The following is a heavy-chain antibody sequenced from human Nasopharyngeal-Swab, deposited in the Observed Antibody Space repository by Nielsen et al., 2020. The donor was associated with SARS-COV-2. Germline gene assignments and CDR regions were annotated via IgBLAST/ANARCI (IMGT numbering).Heavy chain of an antibody. Sequence: ASVKVSCKASGYTFTGYYMHWVRQAPGQGLEWMGWINPNSGGTNYAQKFQGRVTMTRDTSISTAYMELSRLRSDDTAVYYCARVTEYSSAGLDPWGQGTLVTVSS. V-gene: IGHV1-2*02. J-gene: IGHJ5*02. CDR2: INPNSGGT. CDR1: GYTFTGYY. CDR3: ARVTEYSSAGLDP. D-gene: IGHD6-6*01.